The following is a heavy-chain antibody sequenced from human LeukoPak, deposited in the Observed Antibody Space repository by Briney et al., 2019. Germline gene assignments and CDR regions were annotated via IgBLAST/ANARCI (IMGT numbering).Heavy chain of an antibody. Sequence: SETLSLTCTVSGGSISSYYWSWVRQPPGKGLEWIGYIYYSGSTNYNPSLKSQVTISVDTSKNQFSLKLSSVTAADTAVYYCARAVTTRSYYYGMDVWGQGTTVTVSS. CDR3: ARAVTTRSYYYGMDV. CDR1: GGSISSYY. J-gene: IGHJ6*02. V-gene: IGHV4-59*01. CDR2: IYYSGST. D-gene: IGHD4-17*01.